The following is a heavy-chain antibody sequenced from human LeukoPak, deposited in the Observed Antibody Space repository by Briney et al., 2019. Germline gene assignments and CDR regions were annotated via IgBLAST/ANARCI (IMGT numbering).Heavy chain of an antibody. CDR3: ARDLLVPYYYDSSGYYHYSY. D-gene: IGHD3-22*01. V-gene: IGHV1-18*01. CDR2: ISAYNGNT. Sequence: SVYPSSNLSAHTATIFGTGCERQAPGQGLEWMGWISAYNGNTNYAQKLQGRVTMTTDTSTSTAYMELTSLRSDDTAVYCCARDLLVPYYYDSSGYYHYSYWGQGTLVTVSS. J-gene: IGHJ4*02. CDR1: AHTATIFG.